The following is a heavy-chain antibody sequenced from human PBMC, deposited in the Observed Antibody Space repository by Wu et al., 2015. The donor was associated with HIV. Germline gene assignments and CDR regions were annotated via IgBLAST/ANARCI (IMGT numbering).Heavy chain of an antibody. CDR2: IIPVFGTS. V-gene: IGHV1-69*05. CDR1: GGIFSNSA. CDR3: ARDLRRSGSYNFDY. Sequence: QVHLVQSGAEVKKPGSSVKVSCKASGGIFSNSAISWVRLAPGEGLEWMGGIIPVFGTSKYTQKFQDRVTMTTDTSTSTAYMELRSLRSDDTAVYYCARDLRRSGSYNFDYWGQGTLVTVSS. D-gene: IGHD1-26*01. J-gene: IGHJ4*02.